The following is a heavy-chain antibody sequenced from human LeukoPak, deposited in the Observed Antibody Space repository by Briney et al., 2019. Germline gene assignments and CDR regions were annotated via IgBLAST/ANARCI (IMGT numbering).Heavy chain of an antibody. CDR2: VTSDGSDT. J-gene: IGHJ4*02. CDR1: GIGFYNYW. Sequence: GGSLRLSCAASGIGFYNYWMHWVRQAPGKGLEWLSRVTSDGSDTVYADSVKGRFTISRDNARTTVYLQMSSLRLDDTAIYYCATGLGHYYDYWGQGSLVTVSS. V-gene: IGHV3-74*01. CDR3: ATGLGHYYDY. D-gene: IGHD2-8*02.